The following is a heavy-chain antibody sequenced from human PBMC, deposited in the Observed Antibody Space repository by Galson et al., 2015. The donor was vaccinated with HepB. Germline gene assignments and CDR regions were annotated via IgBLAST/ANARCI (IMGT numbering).Heavy chain of an antibody. D-gene: IGHD3-10*01. J-gene: IGHJ5*02. Sequence: VSGGSIRTPDYYWNWIRQSPGKGLEWIGYIFYSGSTSYHPSLRSRVFISVDTSKNQFPLELSSVTAADTAMYFCAREYHYGVGSPLSFVDTWGQGTLVTV. CDR2: IFYSGST. CDR3: AREYHYGVGSPLSFVDT. CDR1: GGSIRTPDYY. V-gene: IGHV4-30-4*01.